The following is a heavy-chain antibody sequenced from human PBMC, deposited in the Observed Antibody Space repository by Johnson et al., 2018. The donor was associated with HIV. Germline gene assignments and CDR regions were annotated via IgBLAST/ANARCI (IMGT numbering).Heavy chain of an antibody. D-gene: IGHD3-3*01. J-gene: IGHJ3*02. CDR3: ARSFGGTTPGACDI. CDR1: GFTFDDYT. Sequence: MLLVESGGGVVQPGRSLRLSCAASGFTFDDYTMHWVRQAPGKGLEWVSAIGTAGDTYYPGSVKGRFTISRENAKNSLYLQMNSLRAGDTAVYYCARSFGGTTPGACDIWGQGTMVTVSS. CDR2: IGTAGDT. V-gene: IGHV3-13*01.